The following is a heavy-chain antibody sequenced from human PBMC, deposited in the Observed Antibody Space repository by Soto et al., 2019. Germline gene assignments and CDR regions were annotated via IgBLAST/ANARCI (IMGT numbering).Heavy chain of an antibody. Sequence: QVQLVQSGAEVKKPGASVKVSCKASGYTFTGYYMHWVRQAPGQGLERMGWINPNSGGTNYAQKFQGRVTMTRDTSISTAYMELSRLRSDDTDVYYCARKPAGCYCYGMDVWGQGTTVTVSS. V-gene: IGHV1-2*02. CDR2: INPNSGGT. CDR3: ARKPAGCYCYGMDV. CDR1: GYTFTGYY. D-gene: IGHD6-19*01. J-gene: IGHJ6*02.